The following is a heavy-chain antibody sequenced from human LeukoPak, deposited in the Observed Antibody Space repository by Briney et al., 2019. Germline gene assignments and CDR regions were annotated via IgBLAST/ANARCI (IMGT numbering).Heavy chain of an antibody. CDR1: GGSFSGYY. CDR3: ARHEGPYSSSSRRYFDP. D-gene: IGHD6-6*01. CDR2: INHSGST. Sequence: SETLSLTCAVYGGSFSGYYWSWIRQPPGKGLEWIGEINHSGSTNYNPSLKSRVTISVDTSKNQFSLKLSSVTAADTAVYYCARHEGPYSSSSRRYFDPWGQGTLVTVSS. J-gene: IGHJ5*02. V-gene: IGHV4-34*01.